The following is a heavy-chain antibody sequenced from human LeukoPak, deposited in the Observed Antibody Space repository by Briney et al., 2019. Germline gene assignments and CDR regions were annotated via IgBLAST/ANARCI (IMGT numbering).Heavy chain of an antibody. D-gene: IGHD3-16*01. J-gene: IGHJ4*02. CDR1: GFTVSSNY. Sequence: GGSLRLSCAASGFTVSSNYMSWVRQAPGKGLEWVSVIYSGGSTYYADSVKGRFTISRDNSKNTLYLQMNSLRAEDTAVYYCARASHGGSLDYWGQGTLVTVSS. V-gene: IGHV3-53*01. CDR2: IYSGGST. CDR3: ARASHGGSLDY.